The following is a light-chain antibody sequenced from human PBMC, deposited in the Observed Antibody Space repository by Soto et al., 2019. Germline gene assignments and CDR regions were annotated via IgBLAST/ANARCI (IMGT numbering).Light chain of an antibody. CDR2: GAS. V-gene: IGKV3-20*01. CDR3: QQYGSSPYT. CDR1: QSVSSSY. Sequence: EIVLTQSPGTLSLSPGERATLSCRASQSVSSSYLAWYQEKPGLAPRLLIYGASSRATGIPDRFSGSGSGTDFSFTISRLEPEDFAVYYCQQYGSSPYTFGQGTKLEI. J-gene: IGKJ2*01.